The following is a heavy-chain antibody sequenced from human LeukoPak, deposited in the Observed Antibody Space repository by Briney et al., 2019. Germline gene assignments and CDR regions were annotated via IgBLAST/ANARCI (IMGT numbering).Heavy chain of an antibody. CDR1: GGSISSSSYY. CDR3: ARDRYCSSTSCAYYYYYGMDV. V-gene: IGHV4-39*07. Sequence: PSETLSLTCTVSGGSISSSSYYWGWIRQPPGKGLEWIGSIYYSGSTNYNPSLKSRVTISVDTSKNQFSLKLSSVTAADTAVYYCARDRYCSSTSCAYYYYYGMDVWGQGTTVTVSS. D-gene: IGHD2-2*01. J-gene: IGHJ6*02. CDR2: IYYSGST.